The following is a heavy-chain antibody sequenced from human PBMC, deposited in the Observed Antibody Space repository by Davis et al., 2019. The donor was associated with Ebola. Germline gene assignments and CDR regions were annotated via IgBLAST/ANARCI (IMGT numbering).Heavy chain of an antibody. V-gene: IGHV4-31*03. CDR3: ARDITARLGYYDSSGYSP. Sequence: PSETLSLTCTVSGGSISSGGYYWSWIRQHPGKGLEWIGYIYYSGSTYYNPSLKSRVTISVDTSKNQFSLKLSSVTAADTAVYYCARDITARLGYYDSSGYSPWGQGTLVTVSS. D-gene: IGHD3-22*01. CDR2: IYYSGST. CDR1: GGSISSGGYY. J-gene: IGHJ5*02.